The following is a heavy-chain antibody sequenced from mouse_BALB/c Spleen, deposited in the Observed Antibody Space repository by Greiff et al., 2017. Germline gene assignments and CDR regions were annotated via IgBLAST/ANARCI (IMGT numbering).Heavy chain of an antibody. V-gene: IGHV1-5*01. D-gene: IGHD2-4*01. CDR2: IYPGNSDT. Sequence: EVQLQESGTVLARPGASVKMSCKASGYTFTSYWMHWVKQRPGQGLEWIGAIYPGNSDTSYNQKFKGKAKLTAVTSTSTAYMELSSLTNEDSAVYYCTRLRYYENWYFDVWGAGTTVTVAA. CDR3: TRLRYYENWYFDV. CDR1: GYTFTSYW. J-gene: IGHJ1*01.